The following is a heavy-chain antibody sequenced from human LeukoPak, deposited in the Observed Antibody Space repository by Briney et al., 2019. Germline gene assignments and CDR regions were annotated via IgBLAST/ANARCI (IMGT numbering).Heavy chain of an antibody. Sequence: GGSLRLSCTASGFTLRSHGMHWVRQAPGQGLEWVAHDGSNKYFAESVKGRFTISSDISKNTLYLQMNSLRAVDTAVYYCTRDWQWLLDYWGQGTLVTVSS. CDR2: HDGSNK. CDR1: GFTLRSHG. CDR3: TRDWQWLLDY. V-gene: IGHV3-30*02. D-gene: IGHD3-22*01. J-gene: IGHJ4*02.